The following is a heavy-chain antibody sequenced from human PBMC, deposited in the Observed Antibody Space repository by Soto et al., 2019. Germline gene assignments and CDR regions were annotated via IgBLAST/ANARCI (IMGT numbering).Heavy chain of an antibody. CDR2: IVVGSGNT. CDR3: AAGWLVRGVIITSGFDY. V-gene: IGHV1-58*01. J-gene: IGHJ4*02. CDR1: GFTFTSSA. Sequence: SVKVSCKASGFTFTSSAVQWVRQARGQRLEWIGWIVVGSGNTNYAQKFQERVTITRDMSTSTAYMELSSLRSEDTAVYYCAAGWLVRGVIITSGFDYWGQGTLVPVSS. D-gene: IGHD3-10*01.